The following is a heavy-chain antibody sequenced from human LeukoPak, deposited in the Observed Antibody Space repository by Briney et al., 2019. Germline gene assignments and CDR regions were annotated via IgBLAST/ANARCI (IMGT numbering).Heavy chain of an antibody. CDR1: GGSISSTSYY. Sequence: SETLSLTCAVSGGSISSTSYYWGWVRQPPGKGLEWIGSIYYSGSTYYNPSLKSRVTISVDTSKNQFSLKLSSVTAADTAVYYCARRRYSGNDYFDSWGQGTLVTVSS. V-gene: IGHV4-39*01. J-gene: IGHJ4*02. D-gene: IGHD5-12*01. CDR3: ARRRYSGNDYFDS. CDR2: IYYSGST.